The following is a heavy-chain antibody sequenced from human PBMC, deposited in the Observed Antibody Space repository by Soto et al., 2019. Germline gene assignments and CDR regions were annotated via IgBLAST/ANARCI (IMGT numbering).Heavy chain of an antibody. J-gene: IGHJ5*02. CDR1: GFTFSSYG. D-gene: IGHD3-10*01. Sequence: QVQLVESGGGVVQHGRSLRLSCAASGFTFSSYGMHWVRQAPGKGLEWVAVISYDGSNKYYADSVKGRFTISRDNSKNTLYLQMNSLRAEDTAVYYCAKGELWFGDPLDFDPWGQGTLVTVSS. CDR2: ISYDGSNK. CDR3: AKGELWFGDPLDFDP. V-gene: IGHV3-30*18.